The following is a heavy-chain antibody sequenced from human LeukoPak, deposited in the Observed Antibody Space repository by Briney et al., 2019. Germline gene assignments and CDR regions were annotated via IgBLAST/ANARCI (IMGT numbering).Heavy chain of an antibody. Sequence: ASVKVSCKASGYTFTSYYMHWVRQAPGQGLEWMGIINPSGGSTSYAQKFQGRVTMTRDMSTSTVYMELSSLRSEDTAVYYCARSGSITMVRGIYLRYRGQGTLVTVSS. CDR2: INPSGGST. J-gene: IGHJ4*02. V-gene: IGHV1-46*01. D-gene: IGHD3-10*01. CDR3: ARSGSITMVRGIYLRY. CDR1: GYTFTSYY.